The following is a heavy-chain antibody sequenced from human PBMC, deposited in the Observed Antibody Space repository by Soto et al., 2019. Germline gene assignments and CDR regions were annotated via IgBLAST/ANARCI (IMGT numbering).Heavy chain of an antibody. D-gene: IGHD2-21*02. CDR1: GYTFTTYD. CDR3: AGSGNSDYYYGMDV. J-gene: IGHJ6*02. Sequence: ASVKVSCKASGYTFTTYDISWVRQAPGQGLEWMGGISAFNGTTNYAQKLQGRVTITTDTSTSTAYMGLSSLRSEDTAVYYCAGSGNSDYYYGMDVWGQGTTVTVSS. V-gene: IGHV1-18*01. CDR2: ISAFNGTT.